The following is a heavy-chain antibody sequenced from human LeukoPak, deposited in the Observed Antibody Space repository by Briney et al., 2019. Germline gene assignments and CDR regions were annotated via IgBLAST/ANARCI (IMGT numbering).Heavy chain of an antibody. CDR2: ISYDGSNK. D-gene: IGHD3-22*01. CDR1: GFTFNSYG. Sequence: GGSLRLSCEASGFTFNSYGMHWVRQPPGKGLEWVALISYDGSNKYYADSVKGRFTISRDNSKNTPYLQMNSLRAEDTAVYYCAKTRDSSDYYFDYWGQGTLVTVSS. CDR3: AKTRDSSDYYFDY. J-gene: IGHJ4*02. V-gene: IGHV3-30*18.